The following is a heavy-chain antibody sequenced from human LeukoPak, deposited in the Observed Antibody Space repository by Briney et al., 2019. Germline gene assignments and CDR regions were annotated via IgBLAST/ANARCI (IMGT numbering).Heavy chain of an antibody. CDR3: ARDAGRYFDWLGY. D-gene: IGHD3-9*01. V-gene: IGHV3-23*01. J-gene: IGHJ4*02. CDR1: GFTFSSYA. Sequence: PGGSLRLSCAASGFTFSSYAMSWVRQAPGKGLEWVSTISGSGGSTYYADSVKGRFTISRDNSKNTLYLQMNSLRAEDTAVYYCARDAGRYFDWLGYWDQGTLVTVSS. CDR2: ISGSGGST.